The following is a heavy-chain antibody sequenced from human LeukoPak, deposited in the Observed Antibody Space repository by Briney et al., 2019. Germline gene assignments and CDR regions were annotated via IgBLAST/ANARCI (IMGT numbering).Heavy chain of an antibody. Sequence: PSETLSLTCTVSGGSISSGGYYWSWIRQPPGKGLEWIGYIYYSGSTNYNPSLKSRVTISVDTSKNQFSLKLSSVTAADTAVYYCARHYLSSGWFVADYWGQGTLVTVSS. D-gene: IGHD6-19*01. J-gene: IGHJ4*02. CDR3: ARHYLSSGWFVADY. V-gene: IGHV4-61*08. CDR2: IYYSGST. CDR1: GGSISSGGYY.